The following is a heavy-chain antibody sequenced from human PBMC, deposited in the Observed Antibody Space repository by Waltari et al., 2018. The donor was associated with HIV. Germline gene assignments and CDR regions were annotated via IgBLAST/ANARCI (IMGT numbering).Heavy chain of an antibody. CDR1: GVSFSDVW. CDR3: TVGKSSGYY. Sequence: EVQLVESGGGLVKPGGSRRLSCAASGVSFSDVWLNWVRQAPGQGLEWVGQIKSKTEGWTTDYAAPVKGRFTISRDDSKNMLFLEMNSLNTDDTASYYCTVGKSSGYYWGQGTLVTVSS. CDR2: IKSKTEGWTT. J-gene: IGHJ4*02. V-gene: IGHV3-15*01. D-gene: IGHD3-22*01.